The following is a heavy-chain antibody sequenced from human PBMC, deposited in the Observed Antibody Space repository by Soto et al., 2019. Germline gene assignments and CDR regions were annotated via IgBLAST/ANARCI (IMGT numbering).Heavy chain of an antibody. Sequence: ASVKVSCKASGYRFTTFYIHWVRQAPGQGLEWMGRMNLDTGGTTYVQKFQGRVTMTRDTSISTAYMEVTNLKSDDTAIYYCARDGNFAFRGYSFGFDFWGQGTLVTVS. CDR3: ARDGNFAFRGYSFGFDF. V-gene: IGHV1-2*06. J-gene: IGHJ4*02. D-gene: IGHD5-18*01. CDR1: GYRFTTFY. CDR2: MNLDTGGT.